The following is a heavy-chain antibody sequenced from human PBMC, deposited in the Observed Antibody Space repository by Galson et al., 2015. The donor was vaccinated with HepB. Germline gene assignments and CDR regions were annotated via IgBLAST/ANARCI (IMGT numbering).Heavy chain of an antibody. D-gene: IGHD6-13*01. Sequence: SLKVSCKASGYTFTSYAMHWVRQAPGQRLEWMGWINAGNGNTKYSQKFQGRVTITRDTSASTAYMELSSLRSEDTAVYYCATSSWYGDSSGGMDYWGQGTLVTVSS. CDR2: INAGNGNT. CDR1: GYTFTSYA. CDR3: ATSSWYGDSSGGMDY. V-gene: IGHV1-3*01. J-gene: IGHJ4*02.